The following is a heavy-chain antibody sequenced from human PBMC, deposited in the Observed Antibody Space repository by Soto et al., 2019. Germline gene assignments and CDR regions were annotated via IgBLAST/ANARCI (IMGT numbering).Heavy chain of an antibody. CDR2: IYWADDK. V-gene: IGHV2-70*13. Sequence: SGPTLVNPTQTLTLTCTFSGFSLSTSGVGVGWIRQPPGKALEWLALIYWADDKYYSTSLKTRLTISKDTSKNQVVLTMTNVDPVDTATYFCARIHGPSGNYDLDCWGQGTLVTVSS. J-gene: IGHJ4*02. CDR1: GFSLSTSGVG. D-gene: IGHD5-12*01. CDR3: ARIHGPSGNYDLDC.